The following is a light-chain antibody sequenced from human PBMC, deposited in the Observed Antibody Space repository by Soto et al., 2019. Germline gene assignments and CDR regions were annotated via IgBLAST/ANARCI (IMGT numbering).Light chain of an antibody. CDR3: QQYYSYPPFT. J-gene: IGKJ4*01. CDR1: QGISSY. CDR2: AAS. V-gene: IGKV1-8*01. Sequence: AIRMTQSPSSFSASTGDRVTITCRASQGISSYLAWYQQKPVKAPKLLIYAASTLQSGVPSRFSGSGSGTXXXXXXSCXQSEXFATYYCQQYYSYPPFTFGGGTKVEIK.